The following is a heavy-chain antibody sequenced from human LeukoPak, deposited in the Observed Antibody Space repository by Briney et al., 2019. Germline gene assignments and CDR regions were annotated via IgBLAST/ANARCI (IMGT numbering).Heavy chain of an antibody. D-gene: IGHD6-19*01. CDR1: GFTFSSYT. V-gene: IGHV3-23*01. CDR3: GKDGRGRYSSGWLGPVGY. Sequence: GGSLRLSCAASGFTFSSYTMSWVRQAPGKGLEWVSATSGSGGSTYYADSVKGRFTISRDNSKNTLYLQMNSLRAEGTAVYYCGKDGRGRYSSGWLGPVGYWGQGTLVTVSS. J-gene: IGHJ4*02. CDR2: TSGSGGST.